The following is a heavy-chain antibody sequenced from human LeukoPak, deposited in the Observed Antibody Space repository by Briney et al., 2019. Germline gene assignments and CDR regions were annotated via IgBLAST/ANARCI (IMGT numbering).Heavy chain of an antibody. D-gene: IGHD6-13*01. Sequence: ASVKVSCKASGYTFTGCYMHWVRQAPGQGLEWMGWINPNSGGTNYAQKFQGRVTMTRDTSISTAYMELSRLRSDDTAVYYCARVADSSSWYGGGSDYWGQGTLVTVSS. CDR2: INPNSGGT. V-gene: IGHV1-2*02. J-gene: IGHJ4*02. CDR3: ARVADSSSWYGGGSDY. CDR1: GYTFTGCY.